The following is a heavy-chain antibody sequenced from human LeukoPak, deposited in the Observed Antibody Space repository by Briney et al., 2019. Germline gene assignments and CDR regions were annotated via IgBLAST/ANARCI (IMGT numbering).Heavy chain of an antibody. Sequence: SETLSLTCAVSGGSISSSNWWSWVRQPPGKGLELIGEIYHSGSTNYNPSLKSRVTISVDKSKNQFSLRLSSVTAADTAVYYCARGLSGYSYGYYFDYWGQGTLFTVSS. CDR1: GGSISSSNW. D-gene: IGHD5-18*01. V-gene: IGHV4-4*02. CDR3: ARGLSGYSYGYYFDY. J-gene: IGHJ4*02. CDR2: IYHSGST.